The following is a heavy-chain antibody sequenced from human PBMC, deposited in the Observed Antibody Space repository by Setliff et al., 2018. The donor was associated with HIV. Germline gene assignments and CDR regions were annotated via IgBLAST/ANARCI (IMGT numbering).Heavy chain of an antibody. CDR2: ISPYNGNT. CDR3: VSIGPGG. J-gene: IGHJ4*02. Sequence: ASVKVSCKASGYTFTDNYLHWVRQAPGQGLEWMGWISPYNGNTAYARKLQGRLTMTIDTSTTTAYMDLRSLTYDDTAVYYCVSIGPGGWGQGTLVTVSS. V-gene: IGHV1-18*04. CDR1: GYTFTDNY.